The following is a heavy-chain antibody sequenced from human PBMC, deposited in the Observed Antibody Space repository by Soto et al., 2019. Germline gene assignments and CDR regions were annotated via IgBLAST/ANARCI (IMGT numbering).Heavy chain of an antibody. CDR1: GGSFSGYY. CDR3: ARGLARIAAAGMGSWFDP. D-gene: IGHD6-13*01. J-gene: IGHJ5*02. CDR2: INHIGST. V-gene: IGHV4-34*01. Sequence: QVQLQQWGAGLLKPSETLSLTCAVYGGSFSGYYWSWIRQPPGKGLEWIGEINHIGSTNYNPSLKSRVTISVDTSKNQFSLKLSSVTAADTAVYYCARGLARIAAAGMGSWFDPWGQGTLVTVSS.